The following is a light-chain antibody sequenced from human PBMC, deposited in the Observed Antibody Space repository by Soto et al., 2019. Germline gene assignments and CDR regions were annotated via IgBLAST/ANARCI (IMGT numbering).Light chain of an antibody. Sequence: EIVLTQSPATLSLSPGERATLSCRASQSVSSYLAWYQQKSGQAPRLLIYDASNRATVIPARFSGSGSGTDFTHTISSLEPEDFAVYYCQQRSNWPGFGQATRLEIK. CDR2: DAS. V-gene: IGKV3-11*01. CDR3: QQRSNWPG. CDR1: QSVSSY. J-gene: IGKJ5*01.